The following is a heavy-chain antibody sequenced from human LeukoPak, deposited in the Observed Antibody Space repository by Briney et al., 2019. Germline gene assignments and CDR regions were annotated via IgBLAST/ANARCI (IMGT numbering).Heavy chain of an antibody. J-gene: IGHJ4*02. CDR2: IYTSGST. CDR3: TRVSLYFKRGSLRGHDY. CDR1: GGSISSGSYY. D-gene: IGHD2-8*01. Sequence: SQTLSLTCSGSGGSISSGSYYWNWIRQPAGKGLEWIGRIYTSGSTIYNPSFKSRVAISVATSRNQFSLSLTSVTAADTAIYYCTRVSLYFKRGSLRGHDYWGQGTMVTVSS. V-gene: IGHV4-61*02.